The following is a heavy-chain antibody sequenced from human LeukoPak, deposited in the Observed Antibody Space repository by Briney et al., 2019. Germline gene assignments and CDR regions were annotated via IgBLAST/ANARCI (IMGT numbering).Heavy chain of an antibody. V-gene: IGHV1-2*02. J-gene: IGHJ4*02. CDR2: IHPTRWPT. Sequence: SVTVSCRACGFTLTDYYIHWVREAPGRGLEGMGWIHPTRWPTSFAQKLQGRVTMTRDTSISTAYMELSRLRSDDTAVYYCPRTTGGYCTSTSCLFEYWGQGTLVTVSS. CDR3: PRTTGGYCTSTSCLFEY. CDR1: GFTLTDYY. D-gene: IGHD2-2*01.